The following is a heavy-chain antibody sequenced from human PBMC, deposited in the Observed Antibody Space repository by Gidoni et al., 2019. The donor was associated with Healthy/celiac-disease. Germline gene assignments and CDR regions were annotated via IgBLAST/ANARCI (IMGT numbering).Heavy chain of an antibody. V-gene: IGHV1-46*01. CDR3: ARDQKSGITMVRGLGY. CDR2: INPSGGST. Sequence: QVQLVQSGAEVKKPGASVKVSCKASGYTFPSYYMHWVRQAPGQGLEWMGRINPSGGSTSYAQKFQGRVTMTRDTSTSTVYMELSSLRSEDTAVYYCARDQKSGITMVRGLGYWGQGTLVTVSS. D-gene: IGHD3-10*01. CDR1: GYTFPSYY. J-gene: IGHJ4*02.